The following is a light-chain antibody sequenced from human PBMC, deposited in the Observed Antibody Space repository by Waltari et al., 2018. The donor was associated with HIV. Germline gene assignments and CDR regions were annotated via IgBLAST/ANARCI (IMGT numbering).Light chain of an antibody. CDR2: SNN. CDR1: SSNIESNT. V-gene: IGLV1-44*01. J-gene: IGLJ1*01. Sequence: QSVLTQPPSASGTPGQRVTISCSGSSSNIESNTVTSYQQHPGTAPNPLISSNNQRPSWVPDRFSGSKSGTSASLAISGLQSEDEADYYCAAWDDSLNGYVFGTGTKVTVL. CDR3: AAWDDSLNGYV.